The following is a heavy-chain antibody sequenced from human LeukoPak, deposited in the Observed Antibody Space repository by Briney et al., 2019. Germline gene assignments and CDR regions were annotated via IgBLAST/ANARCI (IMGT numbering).Heavy chain of an antibody. CDR3: ARDPGSSFPQNWFDP. CDR1: GYTSTRYH. V-gene: IGHV1-46*01. D-gene: IGHD3-10*01. CDR2: INPSGGST. Sequence: ASVKVSCKASGYTSTRYHMHWVRQAPGQGLEYMGIINPSGGSTSYAPKFQGRVTMTRDTSTSTVYMELSSLRSEDTAVYYCARDPGSSFPQNWFDPWGQGSLVTVSS. J-gene: IGHJ5*02.